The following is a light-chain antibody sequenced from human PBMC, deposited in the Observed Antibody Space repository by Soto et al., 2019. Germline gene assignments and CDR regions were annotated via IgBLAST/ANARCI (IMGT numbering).Light chain of an antibody. CDR1: QSVSSN. J-gene: IGKJ4*01. Sequence: EIVMTQSPATLSVSPGERATLSCRASQSVSSNLAWYQQKPGQAPRLLIYGASTRATGIPARFSGSGSGTEFTLTISSLKSEDFAVYYCQQYNNWPLGFGGGTKVEIK. CDR3: QQYNNWPLG. CDR2: GAS. V-gene: IGKV3-15*01.